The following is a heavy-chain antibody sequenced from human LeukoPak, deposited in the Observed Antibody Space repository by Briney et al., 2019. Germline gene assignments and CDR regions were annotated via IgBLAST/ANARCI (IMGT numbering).Heavy chain of an antibody. CDR3: AKDAGGNYYGAGPPLY. CDR1: GFTFSSYA. D-gene: IGHD3-10*01. CDR2: ISGSGGST. V-gene: IGHV3-23*01. Sequence: GGSLLLSSAASGFTFSSYALSWCRRAPGKGLEWVSAISGSGGSTYYAASVKGRFTISRGNSKNQLSLKMNTLRAADTAVYYCAKDAGGNYYGAGPPLYWGQGTLVTVSS. J-gene: IGHJ4*02.